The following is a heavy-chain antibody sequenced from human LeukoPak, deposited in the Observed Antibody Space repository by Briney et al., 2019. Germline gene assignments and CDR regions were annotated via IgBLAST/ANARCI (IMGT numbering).Heavy chain of an antibody. V-gene: IGHV3-23*01. J-gene: IGHJ4*02. CDR2: ISAGSSST. D-gene: IGHD3-10*01. CDR1: GFIFSGYA. CDR3: AKDTTGGYYGSGRTQTGFDY. Sequence: GGSLRLSCAASGFIFSGYAMSWVRQAPGKGLEWVSVISAGSSSTNYADSVKGRFTISRDNAKNSLYLQMNSLRAEDTALYYCAKDTTGGYYGSGRTQTGFDYWGQGTLVTVSS.